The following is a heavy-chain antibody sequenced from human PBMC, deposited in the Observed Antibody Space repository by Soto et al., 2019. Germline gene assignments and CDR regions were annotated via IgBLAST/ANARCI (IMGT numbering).Heavy chain of an antibody. V-gene: IGHV4-31*03. CDR1: GGSISSGGYY. Sequence: PSETLSLTCTVSGGSISSGGYYWSWIRHHPGKGLEWIGYIFYSGSTCYSPPLKSRVTISVATARNQFSLNLRSVSAADAAVYYCARGGFSSSWYRVSHFDSWGQGTLVTVSS. D-gene: IGHD6-13*01. J-gene: IGHJ4*02. CDR2: IFYSGST. CDR3: ARGGFSSSWYRVSHFDS.